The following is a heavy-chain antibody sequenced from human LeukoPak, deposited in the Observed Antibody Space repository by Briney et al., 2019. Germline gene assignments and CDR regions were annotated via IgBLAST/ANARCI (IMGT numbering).Heavy chain of an antibody. D-gene: IGHD3-9*01. CDR2: ISGSGGST. J-gene: IGHJ4*02. CDR1: GFTFSSYA. Sequence: PGGSLRLSCAASGFTFSSYAMSWVRQAPGKGLEWVSAISGSGGSTYYADSVKGRFTISRDNSKNTLYLQMNSLRAEDTAVYYCAKPEYYDILTGYRALWPFDYWGQGTLVTVSS. CDR3: AKPEYYDILTGYRALWPFDY. V-gene: IGHV3-23*01.